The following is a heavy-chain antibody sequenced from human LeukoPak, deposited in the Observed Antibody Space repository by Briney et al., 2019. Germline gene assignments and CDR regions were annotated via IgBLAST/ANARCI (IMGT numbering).Heavy chain of an antibody. CDR3: AKIPSRVVVTTTP. Sequence: GGSLRLSCEASGFTFSSYVMSWVRQAPGKGLEWVSSISTSGGSTYYADSVKGRFTISRDTSKNTLYLQMNSPRAEDTAVYYCAKIPSRVVVTTTPWGQGTLLTVSS. D-gene: IGHD2-21*02. V-gene: IGHV3-23*01. CDR2: ISTSGGST. J-gene: IGHJ5*02. CDR1: GFTFSSYV.